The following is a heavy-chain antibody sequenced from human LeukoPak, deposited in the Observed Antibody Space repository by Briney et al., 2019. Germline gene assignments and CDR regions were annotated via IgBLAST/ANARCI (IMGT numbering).Heavy chain of an antibody. CDR3: ARPLGYSYDYYYYYYGMDV. V-gene: IGHV3-74*01. J-gene: IGHJ6*02. CDR1: GFTFSSYW. CDR2: INSDGSST. D-gene: IGHD5-18*01. Sequence: GRSLRLSCAASGFTFSSYWMHWVRHAPGKGLVWVSRINSDGSSTSYADSVKGRFTISRDNAKNTLYLQMNSLRAEDTAVYYCARPLGYSYDYYYYYYGMDVWGQGTTVTVAS.